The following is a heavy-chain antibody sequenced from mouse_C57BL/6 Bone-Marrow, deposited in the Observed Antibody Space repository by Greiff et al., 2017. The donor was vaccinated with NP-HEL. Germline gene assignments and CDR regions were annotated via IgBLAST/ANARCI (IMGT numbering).Heavy chain of an antibody. CDR3: ARDGGNYGYFDV. J-gene: IGHJ1*03. CDR2: INYDGSST. V-gene: IGHV5-16*01. CDR1: GFTFSDYY. D-gene: IGHD2-1*01. Sequence: DVQLVESEGGLVQPGSSMKLSCTASGFTFSDYYMAWVRQVPEKGLEWVANINYDGSSTYYLDSLKSRFIISRDNAKNILYLQMSSLKSEDTATYYCARDGGNYGYFDVWGTGTTVTVSS.